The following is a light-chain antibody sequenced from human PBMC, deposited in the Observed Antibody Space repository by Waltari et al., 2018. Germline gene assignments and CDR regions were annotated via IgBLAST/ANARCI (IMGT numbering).Light chain of an antibody. Sequence: SYELTQTPSVSVSPGQTARITCSGPELPRKYAYWFQQKSGQPPRLVIYEDTKRPSGIPERFSGSSSGTVATLTITGAQVDDEADYYCYSSDSTGLRVFGGGTTVVVL. J-gene: IGLJ1*01. CDR1: ELPRKY. CDR3: YSSDSTGLRV. V-gene: IGLV3-10*01. CDR2: EDT.